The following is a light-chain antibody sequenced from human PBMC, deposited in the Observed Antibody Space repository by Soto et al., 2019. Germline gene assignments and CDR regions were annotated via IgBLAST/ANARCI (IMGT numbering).Light chain of an antibody. CDR3: SSYRSVGTIV. V-gene: IGLV2-14*01. Sequence: QSVLTQPASVSGSPGQSITIYCTGTNSDIGGYNYVSWYQQYPGKAPKVIIYEVTNWPTGVSNRFSGSKSGKAASLTISGLQAEDEADYYCSSYRSVGTIVFGTRTKVTVL. CDR1: NSDIGGYNY. J-gene: IGLJ1*01. CDR2: EVT.